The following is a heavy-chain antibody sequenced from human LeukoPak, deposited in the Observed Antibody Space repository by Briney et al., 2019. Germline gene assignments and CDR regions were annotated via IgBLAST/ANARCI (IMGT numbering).Heavy chain of an antibody. CDR2: ISGSGGTT. V-gene: IGHV3-23*01. J-gene: IGHJ6*03. Sequence: GGSLRLSCAASGLTFSSDGMSWVRQAQGKGLEWVAVISGSGGTTYYADSVKGRFTISRDNSKKTLYLKMSSLGADDTAVYFCAKSIEGVVRGTYYYYSYMDVWGKGTTVTVSS. CDR1: GLTFSSDG. D-gene: IGHD3-3*01. CDR3: AKSIEGVVRGTYYYYSYMDV.